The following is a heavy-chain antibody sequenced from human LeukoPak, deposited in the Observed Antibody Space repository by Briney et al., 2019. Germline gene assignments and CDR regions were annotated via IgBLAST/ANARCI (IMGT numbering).Heavy chain of an antibody. Sequence: GGSLRLSCAASGSTFSSYAMSWVRQAPGKGLEWVSAISGSGGSTYYADSVKGRFTISRDNSKNTLYLQMNSLRAEDTAVYYCAREEGYGDSYFDYWGQGTLVTVSS. CDR3: AREEGYGDSYFDY. V-gene: IGHV3-23*01. D-gene: IGHD4-17*01. CDR2: ISGSGGST. J-gene: IGHJ4*02. CDR1: GSTFSSYA.